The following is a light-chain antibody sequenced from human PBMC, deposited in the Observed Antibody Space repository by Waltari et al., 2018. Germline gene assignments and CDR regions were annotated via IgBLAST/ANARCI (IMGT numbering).Light chain of an antibody. CDR3: LQSSQWPYA. V-gene: IGKV2-30*02. CDR2: KVS. J-gene: IGKJ2*01. CDR1: QSLVQSDGNTF. Sequence: DVVMTQSPLFLAVTLGQPASISCWSSQSLVQSDGNTFLNWFHQRPGQSARRLIYKVSNREAGVPDRFSGSGSGTAFTLKISRVEAEDVGIFYCLQSSQWPYAFGQGTKLEIK.